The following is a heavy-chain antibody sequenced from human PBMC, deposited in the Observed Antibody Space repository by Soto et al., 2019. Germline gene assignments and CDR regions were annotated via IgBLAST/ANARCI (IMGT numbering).Heavy chain of an antibody. Sequence: SETLSLTCAVYGGSFSGYYWSWIRQPPGKGLEWIGEINHSGSTNYNPSLKSRVTISVDTSKNQFSLKLSSVTAADTAVYYCARLRTSRWFDPWGQGTLVTVSS. J-gene: IGHJ5*02. CDR2: INHSGST. CDR1: GGSFSGYY. V-gene: IGHV4-34*01. D-gene: IGHD2-2*01. CDR3: ARLRTSRWFDP.